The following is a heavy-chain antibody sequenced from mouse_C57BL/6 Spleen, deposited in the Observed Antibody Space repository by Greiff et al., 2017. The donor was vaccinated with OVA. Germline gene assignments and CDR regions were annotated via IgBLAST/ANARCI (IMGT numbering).Heavy chain of an antibody. CDR3: TRRENDYDEGFAY. J-gene: IGHJ3*01. D-gene: IGHD2-4*01. CDR1: GYTFTSYW. CDR2: IYPGNSDT. Sequence: DVKLQESGTVLARPGASVKMSCKTSGYTFTSYWMHWVKQRPGQGLEWIGAIYPGNSDTSYNQKFKGKAKLTAVTSASTAYMELSSLTNEDSAVYYCTRRENDYDEGFAYWGQGTLVTVSA. V-gene: IGHV1-5*01.